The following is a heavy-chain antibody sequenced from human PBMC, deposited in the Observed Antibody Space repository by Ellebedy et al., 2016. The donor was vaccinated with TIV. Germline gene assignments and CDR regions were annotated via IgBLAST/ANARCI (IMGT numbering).Heavy chain of an antibody. D-gene: IGHD7-27*01. Sequence: SQTLSLTCALSGDTIPNKTVAWAWIRQSPSRGPEWLGRTYLRSKWYNDYAVSVRNRVTINADTTKNHFSLQLNSVTPEDTAVYYCARATQTLGRAYDVWGLGTLVTVSS. CDR3: ARATQTLGRAYDV. CDR2: TYLRSKWYN. V-gene: IGHV6-1*01. CDR1: GDTIPNKTVA. J-gene: IGHJ3*01.